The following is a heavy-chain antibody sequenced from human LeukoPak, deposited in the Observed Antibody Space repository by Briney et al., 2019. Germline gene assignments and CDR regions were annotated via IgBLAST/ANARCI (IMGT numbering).Heavy chain of an antibody. CDR1: GFSLSTYGMC. Sequence: SGPALVKPTQTLTLTCTFSGFSLSTYGMCVSWIRQPPGKALEWLARIDWDEDKYYRTSLKTRLTISKDTSKNQVVLTMTNMDPVDTATYYCARIKSSSWDHFDYWGQGTLVTVSS. V-gene: IGHV2-70*11. J-gene: IGHJ4*02. CDR3: ARIKSSSWDHFDY. CDR2: IDWDEDK. D-gene: IGHD6-13*01.